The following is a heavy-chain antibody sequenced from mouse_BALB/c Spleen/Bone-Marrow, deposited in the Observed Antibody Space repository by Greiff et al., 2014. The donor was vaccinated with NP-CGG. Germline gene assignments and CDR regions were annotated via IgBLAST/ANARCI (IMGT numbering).Heavy chain of an antibody. J-gene: IGHJ3*01. Sequence: VKVVESGAELVRPGSSVKISCKASGYAFSRSWMNWVKQRPGQGLEWIGQIYPGDDDTNYSGKFKGRATLTADKSSGTAYMQLSSLTSEDSAVYFCAGSTPLAYWGQGTLVTVSA. V-gene: IGHV1-80*01. CDR3: AGSTPLAY. CDR1: GYAFSRSW. CDR2: IYPGDDDT. D-gene: IGHD1-1*01.